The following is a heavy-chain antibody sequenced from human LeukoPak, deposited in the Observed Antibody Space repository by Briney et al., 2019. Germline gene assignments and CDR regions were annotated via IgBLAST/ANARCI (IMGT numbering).Heavy chain of an antibody. CDR2: VSGSGGST. CDR3: AKDRDRYNWNDSGGWFDP. J-gene: IGHJ5*02. V-gene: IGHV3-23*01. CDR1: GFTFDDYA. D-gene: IGHD1-20*01. Sequence: GGSLRLSCAASGFTFDDYAMHWVRQAPGKGLEWVSSVSGSGGSTYYADSVKGRFTISRDNSKNTLYLQMNSLTAEDTAVYYCAKDRDRYNWNDSGGWFDPWGQGTLVSVSS.